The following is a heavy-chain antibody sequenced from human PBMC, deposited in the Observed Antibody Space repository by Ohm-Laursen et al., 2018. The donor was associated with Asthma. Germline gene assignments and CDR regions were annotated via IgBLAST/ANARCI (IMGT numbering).Heavy chain of an antibody. J-gene: IGHJ4*02. D-gene: IGHD3-22*01. CDR1: GDSISSGDHY. V-gene: IGHV4-31*11. CDR3: AGATFYYESTGYYYFDH. Sequence: SQTLSLTCGVSGDSISSGDHYWSWIRQHPGKGLEWIGYIYYSGNTYYNPSLKSRVIISVDTSKNQFSLKLTSVTAADTALYYCAGATFYYESTGYYYFDHWGQGTLVTVSS. CDR2: IYYSGNT.